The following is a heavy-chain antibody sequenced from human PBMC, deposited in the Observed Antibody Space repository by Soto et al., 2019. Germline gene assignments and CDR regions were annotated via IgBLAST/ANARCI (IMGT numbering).Heavy chain of an antibody. Sequence: GGSLRLSCAASGFTFTTYTMHWVRQAPGKGLEWVAVISYDGSNKYYADSVKGRFTISRDNSKNTLYVQMNSLRAEDTAVYYCARDVLGSQEIVGATGVVYWGQGTLVTAPQ. CDR1: GFTFTTYT. CDR3: ARDVLGSQEIVGATGVVY. V-gene: IGHV3-30-3*01. CDR2: ISYDGSNK. D-gene: IGHD1-26*01. J-gene: IGHJ4*02.